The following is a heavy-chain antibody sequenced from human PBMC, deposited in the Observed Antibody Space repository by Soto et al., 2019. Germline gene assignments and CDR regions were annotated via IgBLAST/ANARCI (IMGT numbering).Heavy chain of an antibody. CDR1: GFTFDDYG. D-gene: IGHD1-26*01. CDR2: INWNGIST. CDR3: ARELSGGYLNFDY. J-gene: IGHJ4*02. V-gene: IGHV3-20*04. Sequence: GGSLRLSCVASGFTFDDYGMSWVRQVAGSGLEWVSNINWNGISTDYAASVRDRFTISRDNAKNSLYLQMSSLRAEDTALYYCARELSGGYLNFDYWGQGALVTVSS.